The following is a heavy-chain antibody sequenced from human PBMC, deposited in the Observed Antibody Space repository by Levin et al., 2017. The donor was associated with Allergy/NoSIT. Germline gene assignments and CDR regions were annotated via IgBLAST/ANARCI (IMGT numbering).Heavy chain of an antibody. J-gene: IGHJ4*02. V-gene: IGHV3-74*01. CDR3: ARDGHGTSWWSYDSSDFYDY. CDR2: INSDGSST. D-gene: IGHD3-22*01. Sequence: GESLKISCAASGFTFSSYWMHWVRQTPGKGLVWVSRINSDGSSTSYAGSVKGRFTISRDNAKNTLYLQMNSLRAEDTAVYYCARDGHGTSWWSYDSSDFYDYWGQGTLVTVSS. CDR1: GFTFSSYW.